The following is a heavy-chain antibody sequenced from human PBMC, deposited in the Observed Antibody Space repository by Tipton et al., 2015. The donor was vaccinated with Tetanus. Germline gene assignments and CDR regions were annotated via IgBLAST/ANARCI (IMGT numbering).Heavy chain of an antibody. D-gene: IGHD2-21*02. CDR2: ISNDGSLK. CDR3: ARAPRYCGGDCYHFDY. V-gene: IGHV3-30*04. CDR1: GFIFSDSN. Sequence: SLRLSCAASGFIFSDSNMHWVRQAPGKGLEAVALISNDGSLKFYADSVTGRFTISRDNSEDTLYLRMDSLRPEDTAIYYCARAPRYCGGDCYHFDYWGQGTLVTVSS. J-gene: IGHJ4*02.